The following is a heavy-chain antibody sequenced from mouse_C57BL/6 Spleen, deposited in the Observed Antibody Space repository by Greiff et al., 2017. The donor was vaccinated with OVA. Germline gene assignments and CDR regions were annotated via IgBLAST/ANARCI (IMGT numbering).Heavy chain of an antibody. CDR1: GYAFTNYL. CDR3: AREGNGYYLDY. D-gene: IGHD2-2*01. V-gene: IGHV1-54*01. CDR2: INPGSGGT. Sequence: VQLQQSGAELVRPGTSVKVSCKASGYAFTNYLIEWVKQRPGQGLEWIGVINPGSGGTNYNEKFKGKATLTADKSSSTAYMQLSSLTSEDSAVYFCAREGNGYYLDYWGQGTTLTVSS. J-gene: IGHJ2*01.